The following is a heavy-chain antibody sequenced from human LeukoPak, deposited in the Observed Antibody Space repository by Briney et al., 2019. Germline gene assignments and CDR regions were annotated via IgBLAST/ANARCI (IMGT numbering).Heavy chain of an antibody. Sequence: GGSLRLSCAASGLTFSSYWMSWVRQAPGKGLEWVANIKQDGSEKYYVDSVKGRFTISRDNAKNSLYLQMNSLRAEDTAVYYCASGSYYYFDYWGQGTLVTVPS. CDR1: GLTFSSYW. J-gene: IGHJ4*02. CDR3: ASGSYYYFDY. V-gene: IGHV3-7*01. D-gene: IGHD1-26*01. CDR2: IKQDGSEK.